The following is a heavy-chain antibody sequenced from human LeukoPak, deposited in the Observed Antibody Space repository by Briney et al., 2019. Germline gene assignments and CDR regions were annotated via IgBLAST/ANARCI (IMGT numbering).Heavy chain of an antibody. CDR3: ARGYCSGGSCPSNSEFDY. V-gene: IGHV3-21*01. D-gene: IGHD2-15*01. CDR1: GFTFSSYS. Sequence: PGGSLRLSCAASGFTFSSYSMNWVRQAPGKGLERVSSISSSSSYIYYADSVKGRFTISRDNAKNSLYLQMNSLRAEDTAVYYCARGYCSGGSCPSNSEFDYWGQGTLVTVSS. J-gene: IGHJ4*02. CDR2: ISSSSSYI.